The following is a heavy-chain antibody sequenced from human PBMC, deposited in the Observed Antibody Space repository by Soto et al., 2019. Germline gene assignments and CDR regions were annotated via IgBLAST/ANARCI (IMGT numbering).Heavy chain of an antibody. J-gene: IGHJ6*02. V-gene: IGHV1-69*01. Sequence: QVQLVQSGAEVKRPRSSVKVSCKSSGGTFSKYAITWVRQAPGQGLEWMGGIIPIFATAKYAQKFQGRVSITADESTSTAHMELSSLRSEDTAVYYCARGETYLGVWGQGTTVTGSS. CDR3: ARGETYLGV. D-gene: IGHD3-16*01. CDR2: IIPIFATA. CDR1: GGTFSKYA.